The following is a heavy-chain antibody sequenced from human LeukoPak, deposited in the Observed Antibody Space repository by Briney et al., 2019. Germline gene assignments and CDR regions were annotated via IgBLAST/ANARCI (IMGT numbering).Heavy chain of an antibody. CDR3: ASQKNGASDY. CDR1: RCTFSNYW. V-gene: IGHV3-7*05. CDR2: IKHDGSEK. J-gene: IGHJ4*02. Sequence: PAGTLTLSCAASRCTFSNYWMSWVRQPPGKGLEWLTNIKHDGSEKYYVDSVKGRFTNSRDNAKNSLYLQMNSVRAEDTAVYYCASQKNGASDYWGQGTLVTVSS. D-gene: IGHD1-1*01.